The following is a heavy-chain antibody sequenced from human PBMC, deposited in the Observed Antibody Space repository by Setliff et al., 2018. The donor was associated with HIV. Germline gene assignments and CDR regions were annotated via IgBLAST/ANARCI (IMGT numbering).Heavy chain of an antibody. D-gene: IGHD6-19*01. CDR1: GGPISSDY. V-gene: IGHV4-59*01. CDR3: ARDNSVGSGWRLDAFDI. J-gene: IGHJ3*02. CDR2: IYYTGNT. Sequence: SETLSLTCTVSGGPISSDYWSWIRQPPGKGLEWIGYIYYTGNTVYNPSLKSRVTMSVDTPKNQFSLKLNSVTAADTAVYYCARDNSVGSGWRLDAFDIWGQGTMVTVSS.